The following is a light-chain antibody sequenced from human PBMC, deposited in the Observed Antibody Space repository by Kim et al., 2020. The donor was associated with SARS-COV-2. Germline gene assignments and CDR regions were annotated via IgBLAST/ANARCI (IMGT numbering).Light chain of an antibody. CDR2: RAS. Sequence: STSVGDRVPITCRASQSISISLAWYQQKPGKAPKLLIYRASTLQSGVPSRFSASGSGTEFTLTISSLQPDDFATYYCQQFSGYPYTFGPGTKLEI. CDR3: QQFSGYPYT. J-gene: IGKJ2*01. CDR1: QSISIS. V-gene: IGKV1-5*03.